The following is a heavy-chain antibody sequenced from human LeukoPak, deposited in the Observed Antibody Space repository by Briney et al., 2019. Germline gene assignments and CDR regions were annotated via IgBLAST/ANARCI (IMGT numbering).Heavy chain of an antibody. V-gene: IGHV3-23*01. CDR2: IGANGEST. D-gene: IGHD5-24*01. Sequence: PGGSLRLSCAASGFSFSVAAVTWVRHAPGKGLEWVSLIGANGESTYYAASVKGRFTISRDNSKNTLSLQMNSLRVEDTAMYFCARDIQLSTWGLGTMVTVSS. CDR1: GFSFSVAA. J-gene: IGHJ3*01. CDR3: ARDIQLST.